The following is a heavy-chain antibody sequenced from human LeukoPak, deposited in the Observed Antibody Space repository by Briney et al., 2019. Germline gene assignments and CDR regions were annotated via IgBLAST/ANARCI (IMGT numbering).Heavy chain of an antibody. Sequence: ASVKVSCKASGYTFTSYGISWVRQAPGQGLEWMGWISAYNGNTNYAQKLQGRVTMTTDTSTSTAYMELRSLRSDDTAVYYCARDGTVTTRYYYYSYMDVWGKGTTVTVSS. D-gene: IGHD4-17*01. J-gene: IGHJ6*03. CDR3: ARDGTVTTRYYYYSYMDV. CDR1: GYTFTSYG. V-gene: IGHV1-18*01. CDR2: ISAYNGNT.